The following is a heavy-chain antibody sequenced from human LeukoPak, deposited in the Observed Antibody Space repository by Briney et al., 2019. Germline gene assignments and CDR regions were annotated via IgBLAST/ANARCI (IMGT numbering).Heavy chain of an antibody. Sequence: GASVKVSCKASGYTFTSYYMHWVRQAPGQGLEWMGIINPSGGSTSYAQKFQGRVTMTRDTSTSTVYMELSSLRSEDTAVYYCARGGSASSWYAWRETHAARNGCAFDIWGQGTMVTVSS. CDR3: ARGGSASSWYAWRETHAARNGCAFDI. CDR1: GYTFTSYY. D-gene: IGHD6-13*01. CDR2: INPSGGST. V-gene: IGHV1-46*01. J-gene: IGHJ3*02.